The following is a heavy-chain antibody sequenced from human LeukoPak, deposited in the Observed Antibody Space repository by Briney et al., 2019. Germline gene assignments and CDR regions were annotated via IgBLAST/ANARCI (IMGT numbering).Heavy chain of an antibody. V-gene: IGHV6-1*01. D-gene: IGHD5-24*01. CDR3: ARGDQNFDY. Sequence: SQTLSLTCAISGDSVSSKSVWNWIRQSPSRGLEWLGRIYYKSKWSNNYAVSVKSRITINPDTSKNQISLQLSSVTAEDTALYYCARGDQNFDYWGQGTLVTVSS. CDR2: IYYKSKWSN. CDR1: GDSVSSKSV. J-gene: IGHJ4*02.